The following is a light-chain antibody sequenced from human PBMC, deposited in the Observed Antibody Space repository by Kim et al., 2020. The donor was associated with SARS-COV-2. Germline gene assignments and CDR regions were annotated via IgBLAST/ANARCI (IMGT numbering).Light chain of an antibody. V-gene: IGLV7-46*01. Sequence: PGGTVTLTCGSSTGPVTSGHYPYWLQQKPGQAPRTLITDTNNRHSWTPARFSGSLVGGKAALTLSGAQPEDEAEYYCLLSYTGYKMFGGGTQLTVL. J-gene: IGLJ3*02. CDR3: LLSYTGYKM. CDR1: TGPVTSGHY. CDR2: DTN.